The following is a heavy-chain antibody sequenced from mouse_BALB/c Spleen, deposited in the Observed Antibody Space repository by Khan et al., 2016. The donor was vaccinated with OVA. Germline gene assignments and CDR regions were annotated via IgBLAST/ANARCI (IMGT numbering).Heavy chain of an antibody. CDR1: GYTFTDYY. CDR3: SRRNYFGYTFAY. D-gene: IGHD1-2*01. Sequence: VQLKQSGAELARPGASVKLSCKASGYTFTDYYINWVKQRTGQGLEWIGEISPGSGDTYYNEKFKGKATLTADKSASTVYMQLSSLTAEASAVYFGSRRNYFGYTFAYWGQGTLVTVSA. V-gene: IGHV1-77*01. CDR2: ISPGSGDT. J-gene: IGHJ3*01.